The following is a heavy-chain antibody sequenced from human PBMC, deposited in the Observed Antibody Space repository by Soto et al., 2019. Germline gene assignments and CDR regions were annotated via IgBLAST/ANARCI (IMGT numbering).Heavy chain of an antibody. J-gene: IGHJ3*02. CDR1: GGSISSYY. D-gene: IGHD3-10*01. Sequence: NPXAILCLTFTVSGGSISSYYWSWIRQPAGKGLEWIGRIYTSGSTNYNPSLKSRVTMSVDTSKNQFSLKLSSVTAADTALYYCETYYGSARRDAFDIWGQGTMVTV. CDR3: ETYYGSARRDAFDI. V-gene: IGHV4-4*07. CDR2: IYTSGST.